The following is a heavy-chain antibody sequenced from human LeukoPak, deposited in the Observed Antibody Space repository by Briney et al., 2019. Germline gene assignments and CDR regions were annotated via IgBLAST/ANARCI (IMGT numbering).Heavy chain of an antibody. Sequence: GGSLRLSCAASGFTFSSYWMSWVRQAPGKGLEWVANIKQDGSEKYYVDSVKGRFTISRDNAKNSLYLQMNSLRAEDTAVYYCARGRTQKGRAWYFDYWGQGTLVTVSS. J-gene: IGHJ4*02. CDR2: IKQDGSEK. CDR3: ARGRTQKGRAWYFDY. D-gene: IGHD1-7*01. CDR1: GFTFSSYW. V-gene: IGHV3-7*01.